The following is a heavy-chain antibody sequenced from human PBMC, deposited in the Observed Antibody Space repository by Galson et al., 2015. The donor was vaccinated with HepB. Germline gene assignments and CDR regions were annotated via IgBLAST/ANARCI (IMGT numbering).Heavy chain of an antibody. J-gene: IGHJ6*03. Sequence: SVKVSCKASGGTFSSYAISWVRQAPGQGLEWMGGIIPIFGTANYAQKFQGRVTITADESTSTAYMELSSLRSEDTAVYYCARGLGSSSRGYYYMDVWGKGTTVTVSS. CDR2: IIPIFGTA. CDR1: GGTFSSYA. CDR3: ARGLGSSSRGYYYMDV. D-gene: IGHD6-6*01. V-gene: IGHV1-69*13.